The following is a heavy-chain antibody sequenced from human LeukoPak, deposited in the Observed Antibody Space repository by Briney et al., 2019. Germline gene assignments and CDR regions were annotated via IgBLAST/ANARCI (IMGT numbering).Heavy chain of an antibody. CDR1: GGSISSGGYY. D-gene: IGHD5-18*01. CDR2: IYYSGST. Sequence: SETLSLTCTVSGGSISSGGYYWSWIRQHPGKGLEWIGYIYYSGSTYYNPSLKSRVTISVDPSKNQFSLKLSSVTAADTAVYYCARDLVVDTAVDVWGKGTTVTVSS. CDR3: ARDLVVDTAVDV. V-gene: IGHV4-31*03. J-gene: IGHJ6*04.